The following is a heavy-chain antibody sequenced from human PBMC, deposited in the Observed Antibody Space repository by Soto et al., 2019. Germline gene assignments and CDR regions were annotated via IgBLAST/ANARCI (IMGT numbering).Heavy chain of an antibody. V-gene: IGHV3-30*18. Sequence: GGSLRLSCAASGFTFSSYGMHWVRQAPGKGLEWVAVISYDGSNKYYVDSVKGRFTISRDNSKNTLYLQMNSLRAEDTAVYYCAKIVVPAAKRPAYYGMDVWGQGTTVTVSS. CDR2: ISYDGSNK. CDR1: GFTFSSYG. J-gene: IGHJ6*02. CDR3: AKIVVPAAKRPAYYGMDV. D-gene: IGHD2-2*01.